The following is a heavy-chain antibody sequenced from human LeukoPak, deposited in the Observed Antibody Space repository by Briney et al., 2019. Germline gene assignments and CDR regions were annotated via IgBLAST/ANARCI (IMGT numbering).Heavy chain of an antibody. CDR2: LSGSGVRT. CDR3: AKVEQWQYFDY. V-gene: IGHV3-23*01. Sequence: GGSLRLSCAASGFTFRSYAMTWVRQAPGKGLEWVSGLSGSGVRTYYAASVKGWFTISRDNSKNRLYLQMNSLRAEDTAVYYCAKVEQWQYFDYWGQGTLVTVSS. J-gene: IGHJ4*02. D-gene: IGHD6-19*01. CDR1: GFTFRSYA.